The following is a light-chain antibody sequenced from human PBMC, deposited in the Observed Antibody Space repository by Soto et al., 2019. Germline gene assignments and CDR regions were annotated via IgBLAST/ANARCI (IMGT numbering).Light chain of an antibody. CDR2: GNT. CDR3: QSYDTSLSGPSYV. CDR1: SSNIGAGYD. V-gene: IGLV1-40*01. Sequence: QLVLTQPPSVSGAPGQRVTISCTGSSSNIGAGYDIHWYLQLPGTAPKLLIYGNTHRPSGVPDRFSGSKSGTSASLAITGLQAEDEADYYCQSYDTSLSGPSYVFGSGTKLTVL. J-gene: IGLJ1*01.